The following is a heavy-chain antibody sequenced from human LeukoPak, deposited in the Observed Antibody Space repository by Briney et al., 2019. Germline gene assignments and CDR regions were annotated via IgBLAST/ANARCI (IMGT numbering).Heavy chain of an antibody. CDR1: GFTFSSYA. V-gene: IGHV3-23*01. Sequence: PGGSLRLSCAASGFTFSSYAMSWVRQAPGKGLEWVSDISGSGGSKYYADSVKGRFTISRDNSKNTLYLQMNSLRAEDTAVYYCAKGHRLAAAGTMSFDPWGQGTLVTVSS. D-gene: IGHD6-13*01. CDR2: ISGSGGSK. CDR3: AKGHRLAAAGTMSFDP. J-gene: IGHJ5*02.